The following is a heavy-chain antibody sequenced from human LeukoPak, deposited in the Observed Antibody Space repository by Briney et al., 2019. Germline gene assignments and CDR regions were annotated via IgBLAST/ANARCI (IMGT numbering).Heavy chain of an antibody. J-gene: IGHJ6*03. CDR3: ARFGYSHGYGWGGGYYYYYMDV. Sequence: GESLRLSCAASGFTVSNNYMSWVRQAPGKGLEWVSVIFSGGTIYYADSVKGRFTISRDNAKNSLYLQMNSLRAEDTAVYYCARFGYSHGYGWGGGYYYYYMDVWGKGTTVTVSS. CDR1: GFTVSNNY. D-gene: IGHD5-18*01. V-gene: IGHV3-66*01. CDR2: IFSGGTI.